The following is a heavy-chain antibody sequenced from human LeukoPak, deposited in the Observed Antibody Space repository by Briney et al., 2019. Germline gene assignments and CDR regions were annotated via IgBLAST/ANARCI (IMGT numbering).Heavy chain of an antibody. D-gene: IGHD1-1*01. Sequence: GGSLRLSCAASGFTFSSYAMRWVRQAPGKGLEWVSAMSGSGGSTYYADSVKGRFTISRDNSKNTLYLQTNSLRAEDTAVYYCARGPHWNDPPGDYWGQGTLVTVSS. CDR3: ARGPHWNDPPGDY. V-gene: IGHV3-23*01. J-gene: IGHJ4*02. CDR2: MSGSGGST. CDR1: GFTFSSYA.